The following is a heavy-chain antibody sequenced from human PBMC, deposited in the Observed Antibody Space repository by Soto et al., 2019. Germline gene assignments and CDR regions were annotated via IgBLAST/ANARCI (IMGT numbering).Heavy chain of an antibody. Sequence: SETLSLTCAVYGGSFSGYYWSWIRQPPGKGLEWIGEIGHGGGTVYNPSLETRVTISEDSSNNQFSLKVNSVTAADTAVYYCARHGGYYFDYWGQGAPVTVSS. CDR3: ARHGGYYFDY. CDR2: IGHGGGT. D-gene: IGHD3-16*01. V-gene: IGHV4-34*01. CDR1: GGSFSGYY. J-gene: IGHJ4*02.